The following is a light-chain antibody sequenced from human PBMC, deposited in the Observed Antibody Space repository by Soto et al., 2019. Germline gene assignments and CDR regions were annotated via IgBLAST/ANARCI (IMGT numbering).Light chain of an antibody. CDR2: HVT. J-gene: IGLJ3*02. Sequence: QSALTQPRSVSESPGQSVTISCTGTSSDVGRYNFVSWYQQHPGKAPKLVIFHVTERPSGVPDRFSGSKSGNTASLTISGLQAEDEADYYCSSYSGTYTVFGGGTKLTVL. CDR1: SSDVGRYNF. V-gene: IGLV2-11*01. CDR3: SSYSGTYTV.